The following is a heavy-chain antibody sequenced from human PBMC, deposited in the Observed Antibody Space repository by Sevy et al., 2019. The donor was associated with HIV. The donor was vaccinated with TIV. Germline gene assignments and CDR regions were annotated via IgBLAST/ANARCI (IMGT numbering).Heavy chain of an antibody. CDR1: GFTFSEYS. Sequence: GGSLRLSCAASGFTFSEYSMSWVRQSPGKGLEWVSTLSFGCGEINYADSVKGRFTISRDNSKSSVYLQMNNLRPEDTAVYYCAREGCTKPHDYWGQGTLVTVSS. V-gene: IGHV3-23*01. CDR2: LSFGCGEI. CDR3: AREGCTKPHDY. J-gene: IGHJ4*02. D-gene: IGHD2-8*01.